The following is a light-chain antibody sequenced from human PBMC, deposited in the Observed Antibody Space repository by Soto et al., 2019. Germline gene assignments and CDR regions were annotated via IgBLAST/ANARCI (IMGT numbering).Light chain of an antibody. V-gene: IGLV2-23*02. CDR3: CSYAGSYSL. J-gene: IGLJ2*01. Sequence: QSALTQPASVSGSPGQSITISCTGTSSDVGSYNLVSWYQQHPGKAPKLMIYEVNKRPSGVSNRFSGSKSGNTASLTISGLQAEDEADYYCCSYAGSYSLFGGGTKLTVL. CDR1: SSDVGSYNL. CDR2: EVN.